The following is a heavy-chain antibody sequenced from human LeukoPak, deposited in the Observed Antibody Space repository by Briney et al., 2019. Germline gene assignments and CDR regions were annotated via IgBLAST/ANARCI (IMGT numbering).Heavy chain of an antibody. J-gene: IGHJ4*02. D-gene: IGHD6-13*01. Sequence: PSETLSLTCTVSGGSITGYYWIWVRQPPGKGLEWIGFILYSGSTNYNPSLKSRVTISVDTSKNQFSLKLSSVTAADTAVYYCARASQGQQPYLLNYWGQGTLVTVSS. CDR1: GGSITGYY. CDR2: ILYSGST. V-gene: IGHV4-59*01. CDR3: ARASQGQQPYLLNY.